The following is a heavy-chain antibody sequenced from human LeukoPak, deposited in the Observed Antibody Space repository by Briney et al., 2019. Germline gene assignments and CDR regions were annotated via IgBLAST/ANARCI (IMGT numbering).Heavy chain of an antibody. J-gene: IGHJ6*03. V-gene: IGHV1-24*01. CDR3: ATGVIVVPAPTYYYYNYLDV. D-gene: IGHD2-2*01. CDR2: RDPEDGET. CDR1: GDTLNDLS. Sequence: ASVKVSCKVSGDTLNDLSMHWVRKSPGGGLEWMRGRDPEDGETIYAQKFQGRLTMTEDTSTDTVYMELSSLRSEDTAIYYCATGVIVVPAPTYYYYNYLDVSDKGTTVTASS.